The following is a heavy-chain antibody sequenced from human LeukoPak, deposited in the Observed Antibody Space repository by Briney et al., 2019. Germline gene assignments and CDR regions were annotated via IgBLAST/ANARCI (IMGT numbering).Heavy chain of an antibody. D-gene: IGHD4-17*01. CDR2: IYCSGST. CDR1: GGSVSSGSYY. V-gene: IGHV4-61*01. J-gene: IGHJ4*02. CDR3: AREGLYGDYAWSLDY. Sequence: PSETLSLTYTVSGGSVSSGSYYWSWIRQPPGKGLEWIGYIYCSGSTNYNPSLKSRVTISVDTSKNQFSLKLSSVTAADTAVYYCAREGLYGDYAWSLDYWGQGTRVTVSS.